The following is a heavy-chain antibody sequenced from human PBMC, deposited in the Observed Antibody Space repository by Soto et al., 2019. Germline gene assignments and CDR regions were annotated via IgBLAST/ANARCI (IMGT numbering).Heavy chain of an antibody. V-gene: IGHV4-38-2*01. Sequence: XETLSLTCAVSGYSISRGYYWGWIRQPPGRGLEWIGYIYYSGSTNYNPSLKSRVTISVDTSKNQFSLKLSSVTAADTAVYYCARISPGIAAADGYGMDVWGQGTTVTVSS. D-gene: IGHD6-13*01. J-gene: IGHJ6*02. CDR3: ARISPGIAAADGYGMDV. CDR1: GYSISRGYY. CDR2: IYYSGST.